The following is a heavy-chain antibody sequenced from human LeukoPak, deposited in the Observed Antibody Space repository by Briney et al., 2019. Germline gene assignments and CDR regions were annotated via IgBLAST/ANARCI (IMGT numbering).Heavy chain of an antibody. J-gene: IGHJ6*02. CDR3: ARDRPSNNYGMDV. Sequence: SETLSLTCTVSGGSISSYYWSWIRQPPGKGLEWIGYIYYSGSTNYIPSLKSRVTISVDTSKNQFSLKLSSVTAADTAVYYCARDRPSNNYGMDVWGQGTTVTVSS. CDR2: IYYSGST. CDR1: GGSISSYY. V-gene: IGHV4-59*01.